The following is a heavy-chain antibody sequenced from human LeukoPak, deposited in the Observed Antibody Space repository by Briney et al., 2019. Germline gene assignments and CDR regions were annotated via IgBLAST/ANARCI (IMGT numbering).Heavy chain of an antibody. Sequence: SETLSLTCTVSGGSISSSSYYLGWIRQPPGKGLEWIGSIYYSGSTYYNPSLKSRVTISVDTSKNQFSLKLSSVTAADTAVYYCARPSIAARRSYHYMDVWGKGTTVTVSS. V-gene: IGHV4-39*01. CDR1: GGSISSSSYY. CDR2: IYYSGST. CDR3: ARPSIAARRSYHYMDV. D-gene: IGHD6-6*01. J-gene: IGHJ6*03.